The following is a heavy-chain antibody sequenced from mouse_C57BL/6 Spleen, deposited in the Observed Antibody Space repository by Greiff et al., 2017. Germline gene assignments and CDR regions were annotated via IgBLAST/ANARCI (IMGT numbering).Heavy chain of an antibody. D-gene: IGHD1-1*01. CDR1: GFTFSSYA. CDR2: ISTGGDYT. Sequence: EVKLMESGAGLVKPGGSLKLSCAASGFTFSSYAMSWVRQTPEKRLEWVAYISTGGDYTSYADTVKGRFTISRDNARNTLYRQMSSLKSEDTAMYYCTRKPYDGSSHYYAMDYWGQGTSVTVSS. CDR3: TRKPYDGSSHYYAMDY. V-gene: IGHV5-9-1*02. J-gene: IGHJ4*01.